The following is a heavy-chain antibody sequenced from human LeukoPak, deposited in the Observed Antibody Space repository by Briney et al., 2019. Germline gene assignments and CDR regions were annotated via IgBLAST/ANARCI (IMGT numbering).Heavy chain of an antibody. CDR2: MSHSGNT. V-gene: IGHV4-31*03. CDR3: ARGPSFDGSCLLDV. J-gene: IGHJ2*01. Sequence: SETLSLTCSVSGGSINSGGYYWTWIRQLPGKGLEWMGFMSHSGNTYYNSSLRGRIVLSLDTSKNQLTLLLSSVTAADTALYCCARGPSFDGSCLLDVGGRGTLVIVSS. CDR1: GGSINSGGYY. D-gene: IGHD6-13*01.